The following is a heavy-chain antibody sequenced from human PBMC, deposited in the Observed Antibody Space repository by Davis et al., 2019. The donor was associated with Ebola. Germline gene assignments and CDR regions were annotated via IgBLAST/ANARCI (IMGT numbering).Heavy chain of an antibody. V-gene: IGHV3-74*01. D-gene: IGHD1-26*01. CDR2: INSDGRST. J-gene: IGHJ6*02. CDR1: GFTFSSYW. CDR3: ARGIVGATYYYYGMDV. Sequence: HTGGSLRLSCAASGFTFSSYWMHWVRQAPGKGLVWVSRINSDGRSTSYADSVKGRFTIPSDNAKNTLYLQMNSLRAEDTAVYYCARGIVGATYYYYGMDVWGQGTTVTVSS.